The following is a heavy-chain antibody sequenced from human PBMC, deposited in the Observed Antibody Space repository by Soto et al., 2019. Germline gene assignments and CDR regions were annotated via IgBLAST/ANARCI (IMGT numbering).Heavy chain of an antibody. CDR2: MRSRANSYST. V-gene: IGHV3-73*02. CDR1: GFTFSGSD. Sequence: EVQLVESGGGLVQPGGSLKLSCAASGFTFSGSDMHWVRQASGKGLEWVGRMRSRANSYSTESAASVKGRFTISRDDSKNTAYLQMNSLKTEDTAVYYCTRSVTRTTAHVDYWGQGTLVTVSS. CDR3: TRSVTRTTAHVDY. D-gene: IGHD1-7*01. J-gene: IGHJ4*02.